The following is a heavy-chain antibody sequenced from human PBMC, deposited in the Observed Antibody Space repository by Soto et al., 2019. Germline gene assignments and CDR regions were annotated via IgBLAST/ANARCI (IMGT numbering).Heavy chain of an antibody. J-gene: IGHJ6*02. CDR1: GGTFGSYA. V-gene: IGHV1-69*13. CDR2: IIPIFGTA. Sequence: SVKVSCKASGGTFGSYAISWVRQAPGQGLEWMGGIIPIFGTANYAQKFQGRVTITADESTSTAYMELSSLRSEDTAVYYCARDQDYDFWSGYLEVTPSYYYYGMDVWGQGTTVTVSS. D-gene: IGHD3-3*01. CDR3: ARDQDYDFWSGYLEVTPSYYYYGMDV.